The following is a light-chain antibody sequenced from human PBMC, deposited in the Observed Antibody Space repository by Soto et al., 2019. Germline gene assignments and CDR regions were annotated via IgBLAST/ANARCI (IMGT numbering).Light chain of an antibody. CDR3: QVWDSSSDHVV. CDR2: YDS. J-gene: IGLJ2*01. CDR1: NIGSKS. Sequence: SYELTQPPSVSVAPGKTARITCGGNNIGSKSVHWYKQKPGQAPVLVIYYDSDRPSVIPERFSGSNSGNTATLTISRVEAGDEADYYCQVWDSSSDHVVFGGGTKITVL. V-gene: IGLV3-21*04.